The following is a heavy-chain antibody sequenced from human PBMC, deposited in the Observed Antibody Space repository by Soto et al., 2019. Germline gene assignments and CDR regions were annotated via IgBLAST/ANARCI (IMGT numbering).Heavy chain of an antibody. V-gene: IGHV1-69*01. CDR3: ARESASGSYYMGKDD. J-gene: IGHJ4*02. D-gene: IGHD1-26*01. CDR2: IIPVYGTA. CDR1: GGSFSGHG. Sequence: QVPLVQSGAEVRKPGSSVKVSCEASGGSFSGHGITWVRQAPGQGLEWMGGIIPVYGTAVYAQRFQGRVTIAAAESTNTAYMELRGLRSDDTAVYYCARESASGSYYMGKDDWGQGTLVTVSS.